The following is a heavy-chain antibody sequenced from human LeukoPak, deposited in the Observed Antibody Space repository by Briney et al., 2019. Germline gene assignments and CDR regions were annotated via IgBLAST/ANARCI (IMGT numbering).Heavy chain of an antibody. D-gene: IGHD3-16*01. J-gene: IGHJ4*02. CDR2: ISSSGSTI. CDR3: ASWIMITFGGVNTDY. Sequence: PGGSLRLSCAASGFIFSSYEMNWVRQAPGKGLEWVSYISSSGSTIYYADSVKGRFTISRDNAKNSLYLQMNSLRAEDTAVYYCASWIMITFGGVNTDYWGQGTLVTVSS. CDR1: GFIFSSYE. V-gene: IGHV3-48*03.